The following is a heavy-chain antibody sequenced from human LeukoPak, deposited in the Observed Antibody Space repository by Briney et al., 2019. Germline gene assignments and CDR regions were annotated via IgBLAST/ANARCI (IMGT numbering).Heavy chain of an antibody. V-gene: IGHV1-2*02. CDR2: INPNSGGT. CDR3: ARIKWNDEDAIDY. J-gene: IGHJ4*02. Sequence: ASVKVSCKASGYTFTGYYMHWVRQAPGQGLEWMGWINPNSGGTNYAQKFQGRVTMTRDTSISTAYMELSRLRSDDTAVYYCARIKWNDEDAIDYWGQGTLVTVSS. CDR1: GYTFTGYY. D-gene: IGHD1-20*01.